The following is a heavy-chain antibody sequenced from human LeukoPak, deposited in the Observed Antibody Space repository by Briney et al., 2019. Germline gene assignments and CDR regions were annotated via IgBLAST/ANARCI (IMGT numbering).Heavy chain of an antibody. CDR1: GGSISSYY. V-gene: IGHV4-59*01. CDR3: ARQSRIVGAKGVDY. CDR2: IYYSGST. Sequence: SETLSLTCTVSGGSISSYYWSWIRQPPGKGLEWIGYIYYSGSTNYNPSLKSRVTMSVDTSKNQFSLKLSSVTAADTAVYYCARQSRIVGAKGVDYWGQGTLVTVSS. D-gene: IGHD1-26*01. J-gene: IGHJ4*02.